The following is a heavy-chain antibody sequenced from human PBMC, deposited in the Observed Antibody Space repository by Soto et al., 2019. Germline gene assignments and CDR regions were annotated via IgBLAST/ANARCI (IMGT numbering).Heavy chain of an antibody. CDR3: ARLNIYYDSSGYYYGFDY. D-gene: IGHD3-22*01. Sequence: SQTLSLTCSVSGDSINSDKYYWGWIRQPPGKGLEWIGSIYYSGSTYYNPSPKSRVTISVDTSKNQFSLKLSSVTAADTAVYYCARLNIYYDSSGYYYGFDYCGEGTLVTVSS. V-gene: IGHV4-39*01. CDR1: GDSINSDKYY. J-gene: IGHJ4*02. CDR2: IYYSGST.